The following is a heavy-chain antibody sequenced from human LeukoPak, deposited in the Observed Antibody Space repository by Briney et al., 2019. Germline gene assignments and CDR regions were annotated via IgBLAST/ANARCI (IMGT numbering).Heavy chain of an antibody. CDR1: GFTFSSYA. Sequence: PGGFLRLSCAASGFTFSSYAMSWVRQAPGKGLEWVSAISGSGGSTYYADSVKGRFTISRDNSKNTLYLQMNSLRAEDTAVYYCARGGLLWFGELSGPYYFDYWGQGTLVTVSS. CDR2: ISGSGGST. V-gene: IGHV3-23*01. J-gene: IGHJ4*02. CDR3: ARGGLLWFGELSGPYYFDY. D-gene: IGHD3-10*01.